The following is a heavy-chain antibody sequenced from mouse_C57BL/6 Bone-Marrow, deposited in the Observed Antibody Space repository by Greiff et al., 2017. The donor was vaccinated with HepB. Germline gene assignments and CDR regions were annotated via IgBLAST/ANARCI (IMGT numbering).Heavy chain of an antibody. CDR3: ARRLFYYGSSSAY. CDR1: GYTFTSYW. CDR2: IHPNSGST. J-gene: IGHJ3*01. Sequence: QVQLKQPGAELVKPGASVKLSCKASGYTFTSYWMHWVKQRPGQGLEWIGMIHPNSGSTNYNEKFKSKATLTVDKSSSTAYMQLSSLTSEDSAVYYCARRLFYYGSSSAYWGQGTLVTVSA. D-gene: IGHD1-1*01. V-gene: IGHV1-64*01.